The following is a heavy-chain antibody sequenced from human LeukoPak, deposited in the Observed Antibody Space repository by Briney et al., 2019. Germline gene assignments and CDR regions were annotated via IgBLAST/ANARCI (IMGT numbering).Heavy chain of an antibody. V-gene: IGHV4-59*01. CDR2: IYYSGST. J-gene: IGHJ4*02. D-gene: IGHD1-26*01. CDR3: ARDWGSGSLDY. CDR1: GGSFSGYY. Sequence: PSETLSLTCAVYGGSFSGYYWSWIRQPPGKGLEWIGHIYYSGSTNYNPSLKSRVTISVDTSKNQFSLKLSSVTAADTAVYYCARDWGSGSLDYWGQGTLVTVSS.